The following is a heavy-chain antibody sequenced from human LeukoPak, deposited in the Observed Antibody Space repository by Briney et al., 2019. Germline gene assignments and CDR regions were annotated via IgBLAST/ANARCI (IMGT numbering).Heavy chain of an antibody. J-gene: IGHJ4*02. Sequence: PSQTLSLTCTVSGVSISGTGFHWSWLRLQPGKGLEWIGYIYYTGTTQYNPSLKSRASISLDTSKNQFSLRLTSVTAADTARYYCERGGRGPFDYWGQGTLVTVSS. CDR3: ERGGRGPFDY. CDR2: IYYTGTT. V-gene: IGHV4-31*03. CDR1: GVSISGTGFH. D-gene: IGHD3-16*01.